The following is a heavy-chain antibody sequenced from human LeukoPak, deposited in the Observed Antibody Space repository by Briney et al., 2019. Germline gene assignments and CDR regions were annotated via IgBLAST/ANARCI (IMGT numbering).Heavy chain of an antibody. J-gene: IGHJ1*01. CDR1: RYTFTGYY. CDR2: INPNSGGT. CDR3: ARAVAAAGTGAEYFQH. Sequence: ASVKVSCKASRYTFTGYYIHWVRQAPGQGLEWMGWINPNSGGTNYAQKFQGRVTMTRDTSINTAYMELSRLRSDDTAVYYCARAVAAAGTGAEYFQHWGQGTRVTVSS. V-gene: IGHV1-2*02. D-gene: IGHD6-13*01.